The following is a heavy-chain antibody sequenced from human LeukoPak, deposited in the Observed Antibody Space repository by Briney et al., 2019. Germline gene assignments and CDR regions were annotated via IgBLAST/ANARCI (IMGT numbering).Heavy chain of an antibody. CDR1: GGSISSYY. V-gene: IGHV4-59*01. CDR3: ARDEASRRDWYFDL. Sequence: SETLSLTCTVSGGSISSYYWSWIRQPPGKGLEWIGYIYYSGSTNYNPSLKSRVTISVDTSKNQFSLKLSSVTAADTAVYYCARDEASRRDWYFDLWGRGTLVTVPS. J-gene: IGHJ2*01. CDR2: IYYSGST.